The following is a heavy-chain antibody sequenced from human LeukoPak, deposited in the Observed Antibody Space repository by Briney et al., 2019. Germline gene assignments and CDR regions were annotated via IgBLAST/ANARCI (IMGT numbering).Heavy chain of an antibody. CDR2: IDPSDSET. CDR3: ARQTAMGRSGDY. D-gene: IGHD5-18*01. V-gene: IGHV5-51*01. Sequence: GESLKISCKASGYSFTSYWIGWVRQMPGKGLEWMGIIDPSDSETRYTPSFQGQVTISVDKSLTTAYLQWNSLRASDTAMYYCARQTAMGRSGDYWGQGTLVTVSS. J-gene: IGHJ4*02. CDR1: GYSFTSYW.